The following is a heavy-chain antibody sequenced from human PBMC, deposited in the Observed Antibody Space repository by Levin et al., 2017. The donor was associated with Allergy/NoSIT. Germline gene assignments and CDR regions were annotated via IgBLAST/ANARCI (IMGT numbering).Heavy chain of an antibody. D-gene: IGHD6-19*01. V-gene: IGHV3-30*04. CDR3: ARDQHSSGWNAADN. J-gene: IGHJ4*02. Sequence: HAGGSLRLSCAASGFPFSSYGLHWVRQAPGKGLEWVAVISSDGSNQHYADSVKGRFTVSRDNSKNTLYLQMNSLRGEDTAVYSCARDQHSSGWNAADNWGQGTLVTVSS. CDR1: GFPFSSYG. CDR2: ISSDGSNQ.